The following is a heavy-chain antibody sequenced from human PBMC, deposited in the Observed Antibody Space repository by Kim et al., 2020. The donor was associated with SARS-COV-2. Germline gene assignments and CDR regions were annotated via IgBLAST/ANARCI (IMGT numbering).Heavy chain of an antibody. J-gene: IGHJ4*02. CDR3: ARDCVNYCGGDHIV. Sequence: GGSLRLSCAASGFTFSSYAMHWVRQAPGKGLEWVAVISYDGSNKYYADSVKGRFTISRDNSKNTLYLQMNSLRAEDTAVYYCARDCVNYCGGDHIVWGQGTLVTVSS. V-gene: IGHV3-30*04. D-gene: IGHD2-21*02. CDR2: ISYDGSNK. CDR1: GFTFSSYA.